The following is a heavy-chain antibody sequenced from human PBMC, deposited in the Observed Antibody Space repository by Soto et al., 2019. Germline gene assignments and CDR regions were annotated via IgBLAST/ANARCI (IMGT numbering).Heavy chain of an antibody. Sequence: QVQVVQSGVEVRRPGSSVKVSCKASGDTFKNCVISWVRQAPGQGLEWMGGIIPLFGTTDFAQGSQGRLTITTDEYTTTAYMELSRLRSEDTATYYCAAELGFGKLSVVWGQGTTVSVSS. V-gene: IGHV1-69*01. CDR2: IIPLFGTT. J-gene: IGHJ6*02. D-gene: IGHD3-10*01. CDR1: GDTFKNCV. CDR3: AAELGFGKLSVV.